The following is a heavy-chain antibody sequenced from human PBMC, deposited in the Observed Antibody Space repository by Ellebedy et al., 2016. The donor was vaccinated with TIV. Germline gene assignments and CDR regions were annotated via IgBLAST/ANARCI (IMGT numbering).Heavy chain of an antibody. CDR2: IIPIFGTA. CDR3: ARAPSNDFWSGYPMGY. Sequence: SVKVSCXASGGTFSSYAISWVRQAPGQGLEWMGGIIPIFGTANYAQKFQGRVTITADESTSTAYMELSSLRSEDTAVYYCARAPSNDFWSGYPMGYWGQGTLVTVSS. V-gene: IGHV1-69*13. CDR1: GGTFSSYA. J-gene: IGHJ4*02. D-gene: IGHD3-3*01.